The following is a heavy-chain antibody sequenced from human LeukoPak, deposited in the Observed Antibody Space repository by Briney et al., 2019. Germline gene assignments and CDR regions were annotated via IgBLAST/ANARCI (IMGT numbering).Heavy chain of an antibody. CDR2: IYYSGST. CDR1: GGSVSSYY. CDR3: ARTTLYYFDY. Sequence: SETLSLTCTVSGGSVSSYYWSWIRQPPGKGLEWIGYIYYSGSTNYNPSLKSRVTISVDTSKNQFSLKLSSVTAADTAVYYCARTTLYYFDYWGQGTLVTVSS. V-gene: IGHV4-59*02. J-gene: IGHJ4*02. D-gene: IGHD1-26*01.